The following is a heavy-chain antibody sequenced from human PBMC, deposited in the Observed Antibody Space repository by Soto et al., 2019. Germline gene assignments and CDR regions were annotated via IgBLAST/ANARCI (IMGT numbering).Heavy chain of an antibody. J-gene: IGHJ4*02. D-gene: IGHD6-13*01. V-gene: IGHV3-23*01. CDR2: ISGSGGST. CDR3: AKSFSSSWYDYFDY. CDR1: GITFSTYA. Sequence: GGSLRLSCAASGITFSTYAMSWVRQAPGKGLEWVSAISGSGGSTYYADSVKGRFTISRDKSKNTLYLQMNSLRAEDTALYYCAKSFSSSWYDYFDYWGQGRLVTVSS.